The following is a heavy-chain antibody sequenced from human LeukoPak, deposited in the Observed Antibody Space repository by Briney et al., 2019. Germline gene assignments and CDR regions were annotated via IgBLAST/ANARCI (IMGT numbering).Heavy chain of an antibody. J-gene: IGHJ3*02. D-gene: IGHD3-22*01. Sequence: ASVKVFCKASGYTFTSYYMHWVRQAPGQGLEWMGIINPSGGSTSYAQKLQGRVTMTTDTSTSTAYMELRSLRSDDTAVYYCARGLFPLRKIVVVSNDAFDIWGQGTMVTVSS. CDR2: INPSGGST. CDR3: ARGLFPLRKIVVVSNDAFDI. V-gene: IGHV1-46*01. CDR1: GYTFTSYY.